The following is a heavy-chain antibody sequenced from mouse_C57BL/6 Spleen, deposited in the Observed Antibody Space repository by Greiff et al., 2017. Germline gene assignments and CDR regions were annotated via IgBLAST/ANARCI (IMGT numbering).Heavy chain of an antibody. D-gene: IGHD6-2*01. V-gene: IGHV1-82*01. CDR1: GYAFSSSW. Sequence: VQLQQSGPELVKPGASVKISCKASGYAFSSSWMNWVKQRPGTGLEWIGRIYPGDGDTNYNGKFKGKATLTADKSSSTAYMQLSSLTSEDSAVYFCAREVISEGFAYWGQGTLVTVSA. J-gene: IGHJ3*01. CDR2: IYPGDGDT. CDR3: AREVISEGFAY.